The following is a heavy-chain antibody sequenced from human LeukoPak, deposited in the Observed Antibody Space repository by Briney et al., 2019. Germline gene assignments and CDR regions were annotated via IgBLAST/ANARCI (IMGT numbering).Heavy chain of an antibody. D-gene: IGHD3-22*01. J-gene: IGHJ4*02. Sequence: ASVKVSCKASGGTFSNYAISWVRQAPRQGLEWMGGIIPIFDTADNAQKFQGRLTITADESTSTVYMELSSLRSEDTAVYYCAREYRSYYYDSSGYYSPPRGFDYWGQGTLVTVSS. V-gene: IGHV1-69*01. CDR3: AREYRSYYYDSSGYYSPPRGFDY. CDR1: GGTFSNYA. CDR2: IIPIFDTA.